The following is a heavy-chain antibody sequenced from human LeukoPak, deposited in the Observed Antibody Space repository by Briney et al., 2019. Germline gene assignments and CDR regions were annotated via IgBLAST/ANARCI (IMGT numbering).Heavy chain of an antibody. CDR3: ARGPSYSGCDDRYFDY. V-gene: IGHV3-53*01. J-gene: IGHJ4*02. Sequence: GGSLRLSCAASGFTVSSNYMSWVRQAPGKGLEWVSVIYSGGSTYYADSVKGRFTISRDNSKNTLYLQMNSLRAEDTAVYYCARGPSYSGCDDRYFDYWGQGTLVTVSS. CDR1: GFTVSSNY. D-gene: IGHD1-26*01. CDR2: IYSGGST.